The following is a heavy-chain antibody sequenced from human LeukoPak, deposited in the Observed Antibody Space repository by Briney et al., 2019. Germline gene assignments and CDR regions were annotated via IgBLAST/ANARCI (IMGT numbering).Heavy chain of an antibody. CDR2: ISGSGGST. CDR3: AKDATNYYDSSGYDGFDP. CDR1: GFTFSSYA. J-gene: IGHJ5*02. V-gene: IGHV3-23*01. D-gene: IGHD3-22*01. Sequence: GGSLRLSCAASGFTFSSYAMSWVRQAPGKGLEWVSTISGSGGSTFYADSVKGRFSISRDNSKNTLYLQMNSLRADDTAVYYCAKDATNYYDSSGYDGFDPWGQGTLVTVSS.